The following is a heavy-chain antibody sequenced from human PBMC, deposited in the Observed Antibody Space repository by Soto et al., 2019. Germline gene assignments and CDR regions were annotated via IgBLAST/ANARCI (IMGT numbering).Heavy chain of an antibody. J-gene: IGHJ3*02. V-gene: IGHV3-64D*08. CDR2: ISSNGGRT. CDR1: GFTFSSHH. D-gene: IGHD2-21*02. CDR3: VKDIPSSHCGGDCYGLAI. Sequence: GGSLRLSCSASGFTFSSHHMHWVRQVPGRGLEYVSAISSNGGRTYYADSVKGRFTISRDNSKNTLYLQMSSLRAEDTAVYYCVKDIPSSHCGGDCYGLAIWGPWTLVTVSS.